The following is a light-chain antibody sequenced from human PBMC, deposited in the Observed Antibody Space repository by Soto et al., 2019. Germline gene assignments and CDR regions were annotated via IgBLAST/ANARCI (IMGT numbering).Light chain of an antibody. V-gene: IGKV1-5*01. CDR2: DAS. J-gene: IGKJ1*01. CDR3: QQYNSYSSWT. Sequence: DIQMTQSPSSLSASVGDKVTITSRESQSISSYLNWYQQKPGKAPKLLIYDASSLESGVPSRFSGSGSGTEFTLTISSLQPDDFATYYCQQYNSYSSWTFGQGTKVDI. CDR1: QSISSY.